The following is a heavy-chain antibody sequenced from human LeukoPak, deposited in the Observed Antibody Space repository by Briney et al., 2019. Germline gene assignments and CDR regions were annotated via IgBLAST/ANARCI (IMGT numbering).Heavy chain of an antibody. V-gene: IGHV3-74*01. CDR1: GFTFSSYW. J-gene: IGHJ4*02. CDR2: INSDGSST. CDR3: AKARSTGYSSSWYLDY. D-gene: IGHD6-13*01. Sequence: PGGSLRLSCAASGFTFSSYWMHWVRQAPGKGLVWVSRINSDGSSTSYADSVKGRFTISRDNAKNTLYLQMNSLRAEDTAVYYCAKARSTGYSSSWYLDYWGQGTLVTVSS.